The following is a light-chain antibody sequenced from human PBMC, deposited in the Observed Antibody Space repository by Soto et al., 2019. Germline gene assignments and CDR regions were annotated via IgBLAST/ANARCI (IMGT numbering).Light chain of an antibody. CDR1: QGISSY. J-gene: IGKJ1*01. CDR3: QQRSDWPPT. CDR2: AAS. Sequence: AIRMTQSPSSFSASTGDRVTITCRASQGISSYLAWYQQKPGKAPKLLIYAASTLQSGVPSRFSGSGSGTDFTLTISCLQSEDFATYYCQQRSDWPPTFGQGTKVEIK. V-gene: IGKV1-8*01.